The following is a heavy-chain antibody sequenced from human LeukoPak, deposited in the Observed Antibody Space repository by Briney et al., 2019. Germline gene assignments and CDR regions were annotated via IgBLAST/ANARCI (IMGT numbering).Heavy chain of an antibody. D-gene: IGHD3-10*01. CDR1: GFTFSRYG. CDR3: ARVYYGSGSYYTRYYYYYMDV. CDR2: ISYDGSNK. Sequence: GGSLRLSCAASGFTFSRYGMHWVRQAPGKGLEWVAVISYDGSNKYYADSVKGRFTISRDNSKNTLYLQMNSLRAEDTAVYYCARVYYGSGSYYTRYYYYYMDVWGKGTTVTISS. J-gene: IGHJ6*03. V-gene: IGHV3-30*03.